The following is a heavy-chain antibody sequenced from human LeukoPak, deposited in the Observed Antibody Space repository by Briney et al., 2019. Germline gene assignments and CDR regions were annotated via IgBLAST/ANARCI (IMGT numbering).Heavy chain of an antibody. CDR2: IYHSGST. Sequence: SETLSLTCAVSGGSISSGGYSWSWIRQPPGKGLEWIGYIYHSGSTYYNPSLKSRVTISVDRSKNQFSLKLSSVTAADTAVYYCARDEGSSYGSGSYYNFDYYGMDVWGQGTTVTISS. D-gene: IGHD3-10*01. V-gene: IGHV4-30-2*01. CDR3: ARDEGSSYGSGSYYNFDYYGMDV. CDR1: GGSISSGGYS. J-gene: IGHJ6*02.